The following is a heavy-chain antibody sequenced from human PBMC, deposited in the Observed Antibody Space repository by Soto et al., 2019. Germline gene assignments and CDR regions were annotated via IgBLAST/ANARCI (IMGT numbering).Heavy chain of an antibody. CDR2: IIPILGIA. V-gene: IGHV1-69*02. J-gene: IGHJ4*02. CDR3: ASSIFGVVTALDY. D-gene: IGHD3-3*01. Sequence: SVKVSCKASGGTFSSYTISWVRQAPGQGLEWMGRIIPILGIANYAQKFQGRVTITADKSTSTAYMELSSLRSEDTAVYYCASSIFGVVTALDYWGQGTLVTVSS. CDR1: GGTFSSYT.